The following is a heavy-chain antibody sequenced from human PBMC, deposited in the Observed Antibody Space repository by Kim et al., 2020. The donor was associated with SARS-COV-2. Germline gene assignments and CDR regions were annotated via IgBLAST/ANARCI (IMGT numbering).Heavy chain of an antibody. V-gene: IGHV3-9*01. D-gene: IGHD6-13*01. CDR3: AKDGDSSSWLGWFDP. J-gene: IGHJ5*02. CDR2: ISWNSGSI. CDR1: GFTFDDYA. Sequence: GGSLRLSCAASGFTFDDYAMHWVRQAPGKGLEWVSGISWNSGSIGYADSVKGRFTISRDNAKNSLYLQMNSLRAEDTALYYCAKDGDSSSWLGWFDPWGQGTLVTVSS.